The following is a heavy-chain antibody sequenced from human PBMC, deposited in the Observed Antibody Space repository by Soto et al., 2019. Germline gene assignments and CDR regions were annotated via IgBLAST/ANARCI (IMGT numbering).Heavy chain of an antibody. CDR2: INPNSGDT. Sequence: GASVKVSCKASGYIFTGYYMHWVRQAPGQGLEWMGWINPNSGDTSYAQQFQGRVTTTRDTSISTAYMELSTLTSDDTAVYNCARAAVNLYGMDVWGQGTTVTVSS. J-gene: IGHJ6*02. V-gene: IGHV1-2*02. CDR3: ARAAVNLYGMDV. CDR1: GYIFTGYY.